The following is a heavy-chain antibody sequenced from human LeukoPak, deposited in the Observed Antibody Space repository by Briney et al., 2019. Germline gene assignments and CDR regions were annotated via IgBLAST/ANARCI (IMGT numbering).Heavy chain of an antibody. CDR1: GFTFDDYA. V-gene: IGHV3-9*03. CDR2: LSRNSGNI. Sequence: GGSLRLSCAASGFTFDDYAMHWVRQAPGKGLEWVSGLSRNSGNIGYADSVKGRFTISRDNAKNSLYLLMNSLRAEDMALYYCAKALHSSGYSSGFDYWGQGTLVTVSS. J-gene: IGHJ4*02. CDR3: AKALHSSGYSSGFDY. D-gene: IGHD3-22*01.